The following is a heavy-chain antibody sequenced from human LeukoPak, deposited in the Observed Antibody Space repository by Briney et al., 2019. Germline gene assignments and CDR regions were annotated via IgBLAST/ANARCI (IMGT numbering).Heavy chain of an antibody. V-gene: IGHV3-20*04. Sequence: GGSLRLSCAASGFTFSSYAMSWVRQAPGKGLEWVSDINWNGGSTGYADSVKGRFTISRDNAKISLYLQMNSLRAEDTALYYCARAGLDIVAMRYFDYWGQGTLVTVSS. J-gene: IGHJ4*02. CDR2: INWNGGST. D-gene: IGHD5-12*01. CDR3: ARAGLDIVAMRYFDY. CDR1: GFTFSSYA.